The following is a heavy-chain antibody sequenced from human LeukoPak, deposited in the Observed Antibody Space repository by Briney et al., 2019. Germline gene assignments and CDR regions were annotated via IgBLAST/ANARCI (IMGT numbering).Heavy chain of an antibody. D-gene: IGHD2-8*01. J-gene: IGHJ6*02. V-gene: IGHV3-11*01. CDR3: ALGTINKDYYFGMDV. CDR2: ISNSGSTV. Sequence: PGGSLRLSCAASGFTFRDYYMTWLRQAPGKGLEWLSYISNSGSTVFYADSIKGRFTVSRDNAKRSLYLQIESLRDDDTAVYHCALGTINKDYYFGMDVWGQGTKVTVSS. CDR1: GFTFRDYY.